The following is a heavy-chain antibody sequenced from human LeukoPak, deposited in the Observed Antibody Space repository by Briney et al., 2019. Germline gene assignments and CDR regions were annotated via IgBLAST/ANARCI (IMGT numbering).Heavy chain of an antibody. CDR3: ARVEVTYRLVDY. D-gene: IGHD1-1*01. V-gene: IGHV4-38-2*01. Sequence: SETLSLTCAVSGYSISSGYYWGWIRQPPGKGLEWIGYIYYSGSTYYNPSLKSRVTISVDTSKNQFSLKLSSVTAADTAVYYCARVEVTYRLVDYGGQGTLVTVSS. CDR2: IYYSGST. J-gene: IGHJ4*02. CDR1: GYSISSGYY.